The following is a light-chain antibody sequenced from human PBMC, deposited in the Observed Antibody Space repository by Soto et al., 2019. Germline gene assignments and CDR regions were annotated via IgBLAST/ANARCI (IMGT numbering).Light chain of an antibody. CDR1: QSVSTY. CDR2: DAS. J-gene: IGKJ5*01. CDR3: QQYNNWPFS. Sequence: EIVLTHSPSTLSLSPVERVTLSCRASQSVSTYLAWYQQKPGQAPRLLIYDASNRATGIPVRFSGSGSGTDFTLTISGLQSEDSAVYFCQQYNNWPFSFGQGTRLEIK. V-gene: IGKV3-11*01.